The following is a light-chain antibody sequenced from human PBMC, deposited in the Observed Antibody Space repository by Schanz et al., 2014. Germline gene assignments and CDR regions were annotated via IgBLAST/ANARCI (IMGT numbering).Light chain of an antibody. CDR3: QQYNGNSGT. CDR2: KAS. V-gene: IGKV1-5*03. Sequence: DIQMTQSPSTLSASVGDTVTITCRASQSIAGNWLAWYQQKPGKAPKLLIYKASSLESGVPSRFSGSGSGTEFSLTISSLQPDDFASYYCQQYNGNSGTFGQGTRVEIK. CDR1: QSIAGNW. J-gene: IGKJ1*01.